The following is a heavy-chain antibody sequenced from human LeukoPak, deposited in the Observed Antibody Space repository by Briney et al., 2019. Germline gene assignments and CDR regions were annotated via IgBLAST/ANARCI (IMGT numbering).Heavy chain of an antibody. CDR1: GFTFDDYA. CDR3: AKDGGSGYDPSKYYFDY. CDR2: ISWDGGST. J-gene: IGHJ4*02. Sequence: GGSLRLSCAASGFTFDDYAMHWVRQAPGKGLEWVSLISWDGGSTYYADSVKGRFTISRDNSKNSLYLQMNSLRAEDTALYYCAKDGGSGYDPSKYYFDYWGQGTLVTVSS. D-gene: IGHD5-12*01. V-gene: IGHV3-43D*03.